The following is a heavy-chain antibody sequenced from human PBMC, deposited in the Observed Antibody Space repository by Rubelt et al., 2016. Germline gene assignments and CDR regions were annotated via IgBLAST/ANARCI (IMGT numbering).Heavy chain of an antibody. Sequence: GGGLVQPGGSLRLPCEASGFTFSSYWMHWVRQAPGKGLVWVSRINSDGSSTDYADSVKGRFTISRDNSKNTLYLQMNSLRAEDTAVYYCARASSVNRFDYWGQGTLVAVSS. CDR1: GFTFSSYW. CDR2: INSDGSST. V-gene: IGHV3-74*01. D-gene: IGHD1-14*01. J-gene: IGHJ4*02. CDR3: ARASSVNRFDY.